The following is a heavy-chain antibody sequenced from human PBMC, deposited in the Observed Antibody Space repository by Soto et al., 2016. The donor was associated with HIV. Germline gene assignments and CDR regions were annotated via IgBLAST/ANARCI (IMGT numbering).Heavy chain of an antibody. D-gene: IGHD3-10*01. CDR1: GGSFSGYY. CDR3: ARGLITGEYYFDY. Sequence: VQLQQWGAGLVKPSETLSLTCGVYGGSFSGYYWSRIRQAPGKGLEWIGEINAGGNTNFNPSLKSRVTISVDTSKKQFSMKLSSVTAADTAMYYCARGLITGEYYFDYWGHGTLVTVSS. V-gene: IGHV4-34*02. J-gene: IGHJ4*01. CDR2: INAGGNT.